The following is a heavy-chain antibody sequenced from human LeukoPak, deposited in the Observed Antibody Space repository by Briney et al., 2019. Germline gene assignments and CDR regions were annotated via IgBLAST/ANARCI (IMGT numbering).Heavy chain of an antibody. CDR2: ISTGGST. Sequence: SQTPSPTCTVSGPSISIGSNYSSSIRQPARNGLELIGRISTGGSTNYNTSLKSRVTISVDTSTNQFSLKLSSVTAADTAVYYCAGHCSGGSCYPGAGYYMDVWGKGTTVTVSS. D-gene: IGHD2-15*01. CDR3: AGHCSGGSCYPGAGYYMDV. CDR1: GPSISIGSNY. V-gene: IGHV4-61*02. J-gene: IGHJ6*03.